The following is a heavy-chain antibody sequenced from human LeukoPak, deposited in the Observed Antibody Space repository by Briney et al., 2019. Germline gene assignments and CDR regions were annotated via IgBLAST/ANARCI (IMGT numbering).Heavy chain of an antibody. D-gene: IGHD3-3*01. J-gene: IGHJ4*02. V-gene: IGHV3-30*18. CDR2: ISSGGSIK. CDR1: GFTFSSHA. CDR3: VKEYHSRGFGAYFDY. Sequence: GGSLRLSCAASGFTFSSHAMTWVRQAPGKGLEWVAVISSGGSIKVYADSVKGRFTLSRDNSINTVDLQMNSLRAEDTAVYYCVKEYHSRGFGAYFDYWGQGTLVTASS.